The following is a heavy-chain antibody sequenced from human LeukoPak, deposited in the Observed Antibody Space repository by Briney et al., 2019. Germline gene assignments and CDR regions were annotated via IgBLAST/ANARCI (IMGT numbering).Heavy chain of an antibody. Sequence: GGSLRLSCAASGFTFSSYAMRWVRQAPGKGLEWVSAISGSGGSTYYADSVKGRFTISRDNSKNMLYLQMNSLRAEDTAVYHCAKDRDEYSTSSGNLDYWGQGTLVTVSS. D-gene: IGHD6-6*01. CDR3: AKDRDEYSTSSGNLDY. CDR2: ISGSGGST. J-gene: IGHJ4*02. V-gene: IGHV3-23*01. CDR1: GFTFSSYA.